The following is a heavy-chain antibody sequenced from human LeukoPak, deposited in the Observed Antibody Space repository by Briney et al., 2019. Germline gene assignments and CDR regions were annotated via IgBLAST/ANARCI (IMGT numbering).Heavy chain of an antibody. V-gene: IGHV4-61*02. J-gene: IGHJ4*02. CDR2: IYTSGST. CDR1: GGSISSGSYY. Sequence: SETLSLTCTVSGGSISSGSYYWSWIRQPAGKGLEWIGRIYTSGSTNYNPSLKSRVTISVDTSKNQFSLKLSSVTAADTAVYYCARQSGYYSSHFDYWGQGTLVTVSS. CDR3: ARQSGYYSSHFDY. D-gene: IGHD3-22*01.